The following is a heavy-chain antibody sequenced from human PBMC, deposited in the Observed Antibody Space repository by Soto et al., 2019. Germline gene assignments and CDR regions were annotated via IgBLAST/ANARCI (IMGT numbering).Heavy chain of an antibody. D-gene: IGHD3-16*01. V-gene: IGHV3-30*03. J-gene: IGHJ4*02. CDR2: ITFNGSKE. CDR1: GFAFSRFG. CDR3: ATDPGAFAGAMRD. Sequence: VQMVESGGGVVQPGGSLRLSCAGSGFAFSRFGMHWVRQAPGKGLEWVACITFNGSKEYYVDSVKGRFAISRNNSMNTLYLQMSSLGTEDTAVYYCATDPGAFAGAMRDWGRGTLVTVSS.